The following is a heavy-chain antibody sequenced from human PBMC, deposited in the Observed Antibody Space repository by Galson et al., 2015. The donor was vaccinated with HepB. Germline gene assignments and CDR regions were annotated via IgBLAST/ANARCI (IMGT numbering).Heavy chain of an antibody. V-gene: IGHV1-8*01. CDR1: GYTFTSYD. Sequence: SVKVSCKASGYTFTSYDINWVRQATGQGLEWMGWMNPNSGNTGYAQKFQGRVTMTRNTSISTAYMELSSLRSEDTAVYYCARAGRVTIFGVVIALDYYYYMDVWGKGTTVTVSS. CDR2: MNPNSGNT. J-gene: IGHJ6*03. D-gene: IGHD3-3*01. CDR3: ARAGRVTIFGVVIALDYYYYMDV.